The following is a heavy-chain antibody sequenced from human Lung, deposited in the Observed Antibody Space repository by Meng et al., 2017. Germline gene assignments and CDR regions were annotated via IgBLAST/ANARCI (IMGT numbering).Heavy chain of an antibody. D-gene: IGHD2-15*01. Sequence: ERLPVGSGVGLFKPGGSLRLSCATSGFTFSTYNMNWVRQAPGKGLEWVSSIGSRGDYIYYAESVKGRFTISRDNAKNSLFLQMNNLRTEDTAVYYCASVKHLLPWYWGQGALVTVSS. J-gene: IGHJ4*02. CDR2: IGSRGDYI. CDR3: ASVKHLLPWY. V-gene: IGHV3-21*01. CDR1: GFTFSTYN.